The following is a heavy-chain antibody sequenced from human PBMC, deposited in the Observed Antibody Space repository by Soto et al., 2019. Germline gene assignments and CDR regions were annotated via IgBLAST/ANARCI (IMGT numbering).Heavy chain of an antibody. Sequence: QPGGSLRLSCTASGFTFSSYSMSWVRQAPGKGLEWVSAITGSGGSTYYADSVKDRFTISRDNSKNTLYLQMNSLRAEDTAVYYCAKMTTVPTPSRYMDVWGKGTTVTVSS. J-gene: IGHJ6*03. CDR2: ITGSGGST. CDR1: GFTFSSYS. D-gene: IGHD4-17*01. V-gene: IGHV3-23*01. CDR3: AKMTTVPTPSRYMDV.